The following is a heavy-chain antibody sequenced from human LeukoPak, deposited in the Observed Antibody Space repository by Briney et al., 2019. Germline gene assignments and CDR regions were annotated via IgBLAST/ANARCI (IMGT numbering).Heavy chain of an antibody. D-gene: IGHD3-10*01. CDR3: ANMVRGLIINY. J-gene: IGHJ4*02. V-gene: IGHV3-23*01. Sequence: GGSLRLSCAASGFTFSSYAMSWARQAPGKGLEWVSAIGDSGASTYYAESVKGRFTISRDNSKNTLYLQMNSLRAEDTAVYYCANMVRGLIINYWGQGTLVTVSS. CDR2: IGDSGAST. CDR1: GFTFSSYA.